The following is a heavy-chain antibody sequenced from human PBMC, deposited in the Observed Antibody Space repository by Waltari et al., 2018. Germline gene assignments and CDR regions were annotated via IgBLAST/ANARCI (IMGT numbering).Heavy chain of an antibody. CDR3: ARVHYYGMDV. J-gene: IGHJ6*02. CDR1: GGSISSYY. Sequence: QVQLQESGPGLVKPSETLSLTCTVSGGSISSYYWSWIRQPPGKGLEWIGNIYYSGSTNYNPSRKSRVTISVDTSKNQFFRKLSSVTAADTAVYYCARVHYYGMDVWGQGTTVTVSS. CDR2: IYYSGST. V-gene: IGHV4-59*01.